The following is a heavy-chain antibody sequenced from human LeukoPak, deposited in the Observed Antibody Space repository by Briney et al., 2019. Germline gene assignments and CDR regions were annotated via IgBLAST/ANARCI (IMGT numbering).Heavy chain of an antibody. CDR3: AREDIVVVGGVVWGFDP. V-gene: IGHV1-18*01. D-gene: IGHD2-2*01. CDR2: ISAYNGNT. J-gene: IGHJ5*02. CDR1: GYTFTSYG. Sequence: ASVKVSCKASGYTFTSYGISWVRQAPGQGLEWMGWISAYNGNTNYAQKLQDRVTMTTDTSTSTAYMELRSLRSDDTAVYYCAREDIVVVGGVVWGFDPWGQGTLVTVSS.